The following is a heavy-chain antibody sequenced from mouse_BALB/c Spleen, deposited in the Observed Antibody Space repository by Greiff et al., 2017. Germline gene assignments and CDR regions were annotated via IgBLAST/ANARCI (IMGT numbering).Heavy chain of an antibody. J-gene: IGHJ3*01. CDR1: GYTFTSYW. D-gene: IGHD1-1*01. CDR3: APYGSSPWFAY. CDR2: INPSTGYT. Sequence: VQLQESGAELAKPGASVKMSCKASGYTFTSYWMHWVKQRPGQGLEWIGYINPSTGYTEYNQKFKDKATLTADKSSSTAYMQLSSLTSEDSAVYYCAPYGSSPWFAYWGQGTLVTVSA. V-gene: IGHV1-7*01.